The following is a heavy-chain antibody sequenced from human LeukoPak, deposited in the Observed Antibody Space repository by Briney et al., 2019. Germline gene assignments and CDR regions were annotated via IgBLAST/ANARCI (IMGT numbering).Heavy chain of an antibody. Sequence: GASVKVSCKASGYTFTNYYIHWVRQAPGQGLEWMGMINPSGGRTTYAKKFQGRVTMTRDTSTNTVYTELSSLRSDDTAVYYCARGYSSSWPNYYFDYWGQGTLVTVSS. D-gene: IGHD6-13*01. CDR2: INPSGGRT. J-gene: IGHJ4*02. CDR1: GYTFTNYY. V-gene: IGHV1-46*01. CDR3: ARGYSSSWPNYYFDY.